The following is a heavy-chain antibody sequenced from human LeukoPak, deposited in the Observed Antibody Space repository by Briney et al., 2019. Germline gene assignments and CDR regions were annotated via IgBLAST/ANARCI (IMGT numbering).Heavy chain of an antibody. CDR3: ATRIAAAGSQNQISSWYFDL. CDR1: GGSISSGDYY. CDR2: IYYSGST. J-gene: IGHJ2*01. V-gene: IGHV4-30-4*01. Sequence: SQTLSLTCTVSGGSISSGDYYWSWIRQPPGKGLEWIGYIYYSGSTYYNPSLKSRVTISVDTSKNQFSLKLSSVTAADTAVYYCATRIAAAGSQNQISSWYFDLWGRGTLVTVSS. D-gene: IGHD6-13*01.